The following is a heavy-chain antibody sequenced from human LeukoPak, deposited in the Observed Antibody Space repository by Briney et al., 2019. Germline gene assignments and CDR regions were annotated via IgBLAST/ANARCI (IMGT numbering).Heavy chain of an antibody. CDR3: ARDGEMATIENYFEY. D-gene: IGHD5-24*01. CDR2: IFYSGST. V-gene: IGHV4-39*07. Sequence: SETLSLTCTVSGGSISTSNYYWGWIRQPPGKGLEWIGNIFYSGSTYYGPSLKSRLTISLDTSRNQFSLKLNSVTAADTAVYYCARDGEMATIENYFEYWGQGTLVTVSS. J-gene: IGHJ4*02. CDR1: GGSISTSNYY.